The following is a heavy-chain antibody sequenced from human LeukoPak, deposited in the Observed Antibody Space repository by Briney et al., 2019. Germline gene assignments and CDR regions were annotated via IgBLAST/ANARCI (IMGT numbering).Heavy chain of an antibody. CDR3: AIVDTTVGFDY. Sequence: GASVKVSCKSSGYTFTTYGITWVGQAPGQGGEWMGWISAYNGNTANAQKFQGRVTVTTDTSTRTASMDLRSLRSDDTAVYYCAIVDTTVGFDYWGQGTLVTVSS. D-gene: IGHD5-18*01. CDR1: GYTFTTYG. J-gene: IGHJ4*02. V-gene: IGHV1-18*04. CDR2: ISAYNGNT.